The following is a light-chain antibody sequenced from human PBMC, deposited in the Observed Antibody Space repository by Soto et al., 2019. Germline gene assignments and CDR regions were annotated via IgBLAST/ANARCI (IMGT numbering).Light chain of an antibody. CDR2: GAS. CDR1: QSVSSN. Sequence: EIVGTQSPATLSVSPGERATLSCRASQSVSSNFAWYQQKPGQAPRLLIHGASTRASGLPARFSGSGSGTEFTLTISSLQSEDFAVYYCQQYYNWPPRITFGQGTRLEIK. J-gene: IGKJ5*01. V-gene: IGKV3-15*01. CDR3: QQYYNWPPRIT.